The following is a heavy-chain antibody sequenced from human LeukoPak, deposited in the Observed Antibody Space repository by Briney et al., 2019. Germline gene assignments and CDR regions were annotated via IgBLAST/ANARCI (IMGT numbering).Heavy chain of an antibody. CDR2: IYTSGST. V-gene: IGHV4-4*09. CDR1: GGSISSYY. Sequence: PSETLSLTCTVSGGSISSYYWSWIRQPPGKGLEWIGYIYTSGSTNYNPSLKSRVTISVDTSKNQFSLKLSSVTAADTAVYYCARHHTYDSSGYPDYYFDYWGQGTLVTVSS. CDR3: ARHHTYDSSGYPDYYFDY. J-gene: IGHJ4*02. D-gene: IGHD3-22*01.